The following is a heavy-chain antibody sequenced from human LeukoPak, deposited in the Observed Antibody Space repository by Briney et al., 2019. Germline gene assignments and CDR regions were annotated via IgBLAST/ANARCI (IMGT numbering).Heavy chain of an antibody. J-gene: IGHJ3*02. CDR2: IKQDGSEK. D-gene: IGHD3-3*01. CDR3: ARDYSFYDFWSGYHHAFDI. CDR1: GFTFSSYW. Sequence: GGSLRLSCAASGFTFSSYWMSWVRQAPGEGLEWVANIKQDGSEKYYVDSVKGRFTISRDNAKNSLYLQMNSLRAEDTAVYYCARDYSFYDFWSGYHHAFDIWGQGTMVTVSS. V-gene: IGHV3-7*01.